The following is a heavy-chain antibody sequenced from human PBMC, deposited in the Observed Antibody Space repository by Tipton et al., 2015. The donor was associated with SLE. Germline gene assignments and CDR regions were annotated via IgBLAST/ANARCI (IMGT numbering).Heavy chain of an antibody. CDR1: GDSITSSSYY. Sequence: TLSLTCTVSGDSITSSSYYWGWIRQPPGKGLEWIGRSGTTYYNPSLNSRFPISVDTSKNQFSLKLNSVTAADTAVYYCARVGLLTPDAFDIWGEGTMVTVSS. J-gene: IGHJ3*02. V-gene: IGHV4-39*01. CDR3: ARVGLLTPDAFDI. D-gene: IGHD2/OR15-2a*01. CDR2: SGTT.